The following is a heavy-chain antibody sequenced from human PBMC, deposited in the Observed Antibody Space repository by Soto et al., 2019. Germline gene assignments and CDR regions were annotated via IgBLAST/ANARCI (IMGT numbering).Heavy chain of an antibody. Sequence: SVKVSCKASGFTFTSSAVQWVRQARGQRLEWIGWIVVGSGNTNYAQKFQEGVTFTRDMSTSTAYMELSSLRSEDTAVYYCAAGGYSYGYYYYYGMDVWGQGTTVTVSS. D-gene: IGHD5-18*01. CDR2: IVVGSGNT. CDR1: GFTFTSSA. V-gene: IGHV1-58*01. CDR3: AAGGYSYGYYYYYGMDV. J-gene: IGHJ6*02.